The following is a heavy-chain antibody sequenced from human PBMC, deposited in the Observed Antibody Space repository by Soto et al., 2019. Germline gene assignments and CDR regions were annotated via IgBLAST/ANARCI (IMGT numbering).Heavy chain of an antibody. CDR2: ISYDGSNK. CDR3: AKGGYCSGGSCYSGSHGYHEYFQH. Sequence: QVQLVESGGGVVQPGRSLRLSCAASGFTFSSYGMHWVRQAPGKGLEWVAVISYDGSNKYYADSVKGRFTISRDNSKNTLYLQMNSLRAEDTAVYYCAKGGYCSGGSCYSGSHGYHEYFQHWGQGTLVTVSS. J-gene: IGHJ1*01. CDR1: GFTFSSYG. V-gene: IGHV3-30*18. D-gene: IGHD2-15*01.